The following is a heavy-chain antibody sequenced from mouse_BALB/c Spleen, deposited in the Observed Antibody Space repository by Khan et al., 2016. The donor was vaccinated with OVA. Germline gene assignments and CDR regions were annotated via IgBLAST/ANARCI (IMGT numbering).Heavy chain of an antibody. J-gene: IGHJ2*01. CDR3: ARRGAARGTWDYFDY. Sequence: QVQLKQSGAELVRPGTSVKMSCKAAGYTFTNYWIGWVKQRPGHGLEWIGDTYPGGGYTNYNEKFKGKATLTADTSSSTAYMQLSGLTSEDSAIYYCARRGAARGTWDYFDYWGQGTTLPVSS. CDR2: TYPGGGYT. D-gene: IGHD3-1*01. CDR1: GYTFTNYW. V-gene: IGHV1-63*02.